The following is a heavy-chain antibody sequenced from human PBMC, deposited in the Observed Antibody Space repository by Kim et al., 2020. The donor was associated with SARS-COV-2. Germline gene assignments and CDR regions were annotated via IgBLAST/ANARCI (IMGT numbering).Heavy chain of an antibody. CDR3: VRDVGQKCGSTWCKRFDP. Sequence: GGSLRLSCAASGFTFTGYWMHWVRQVPGKGPAWVSHINFDGTNADYADSVKGRFTVSRDNTKNTLFLRMNSLRVEDSAVYYCVRDVGQKCGSTWCKRFDPWGQGTLVTVSS. D-gene: IGHD6-13*01. CDR2: INFDGTNA. V-gene: IGHV3-74*01. CDR1: GFTFTGYW. J-gene: IGHJ5*02.